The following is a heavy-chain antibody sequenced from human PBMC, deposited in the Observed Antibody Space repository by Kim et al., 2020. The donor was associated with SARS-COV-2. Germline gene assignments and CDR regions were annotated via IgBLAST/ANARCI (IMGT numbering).Heavy chain of an antibody. V-gene: IGHV4-34*01. CDR2: INHSGGT. CDR3: ARGRAGVVPAPVLGLGPWFDFYAMDV. D-gene: IGHD2-2*02. J-gene: IGHJ6*02. CDR1: GGSFSDYT. Sequence: SETLSLTCAVYGGSFSDYTWSWIRQPPGKGLEWIGEINHSGGTNLSPSLKSRITISVDTSKSKFSLRLKSMTATDTAIYYCARGRAGVVPAPVLGLGPWFDFYAMDVWGRGTPVAVSS.